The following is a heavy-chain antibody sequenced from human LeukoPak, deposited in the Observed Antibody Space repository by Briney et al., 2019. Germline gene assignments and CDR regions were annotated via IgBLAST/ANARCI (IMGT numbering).Heavy chain of an antibody. V-gene: IGHV3-30-3*01. CDR3: ARDLAVAAAGTFWFDP. D-gene: IGHD6-13*01. Sequence: PGRSLRPSCAASGFTFSSYAMHWVRQAPGKGLEWVAVISYDGSNKYYADSVKGRFTISRDNSKNTLYLQMNSLRAEDTAVYYCARDLAVAAAGTFWFDPWGQGTLVTVSS. CDR2: ISYDGSNK. CDR1: GFTFSSYA. J-gene: IGHJ5*02.